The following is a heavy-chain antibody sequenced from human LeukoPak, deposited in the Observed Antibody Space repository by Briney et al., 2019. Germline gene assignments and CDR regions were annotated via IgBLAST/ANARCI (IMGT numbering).Heavy chain of an antibody. D-gene: IGHD6-19*01. Sequence: GESLKISFHGLGARFNTYWIGWGRPVPGKGVGWVGVIYPGAFRTRYHPSFRGHVTISADTSISTAYLQWSSLQASDTATYYCACRKLADTWFDPWGQGTLVTVSS. CDR3: ACRKLADTWFDP. V-gene: IGHV5-51*01. CDR2: IYPGAFRT. CDR1: GARFNTYW. J-gene: IGHJ5*02.